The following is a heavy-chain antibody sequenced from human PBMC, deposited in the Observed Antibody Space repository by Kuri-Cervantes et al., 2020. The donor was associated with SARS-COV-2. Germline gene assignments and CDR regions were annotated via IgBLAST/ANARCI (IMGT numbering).Heavy chain of an antibody. J-gene: IGHJ6*02. Sequence: GGSLRLSCTASGFTFGDYAMHWVRQAPGKGLEWVSGISWNSGSIGYADSVKGRFTISRDNAKNSLYLQMNSLRAEDTALYYCARVEVAGMSYGMDVWGQGTTVTVSS. V-gene: IGHV3-9*01. CDR2: ISWNSGSI. CDR1: GFTFGDYA. CDR3: ARVEVAGMSYGMDV. D-gene: IGHD6-19*01.